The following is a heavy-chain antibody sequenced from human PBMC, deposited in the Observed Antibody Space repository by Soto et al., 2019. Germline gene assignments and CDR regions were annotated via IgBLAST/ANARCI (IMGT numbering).Heavy chain of an antibody. Sequence: TRSLTCTVSGGSIRDYFWTWIRQPPGTGLESSEYIYYSGRINDNNSIKSRVSKSVDKAKNSLSLQMNSLRAEDTAVYYCARDAPDQITMVRGIIPDLFDYWGQGALVTVSS. CDR1: GGSIRDYF. J-gene: IGHJ4*02. V-gene: IGHV4-59*12. D-gene: IGHD3-10*01. CDR3: ARDAPDQITMVRGIIPDLFDY. CDR2: IYYSGRI.